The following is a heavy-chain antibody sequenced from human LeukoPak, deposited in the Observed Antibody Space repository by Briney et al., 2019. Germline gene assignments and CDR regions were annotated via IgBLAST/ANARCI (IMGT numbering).Heavy chain of an antibody. Sequence: SETLSLTCTVSGGSISSYYWSWIRQPPGKGLEWIGYIYYSGSTNYNPSLTSRVTISVDTSKNQFSLKLSSLTAADTVVYYCASSVLRYFDWLLGENWFDPWGQGTLVTVSS. CDR2: IYYSGST. V-gene: IGHV4-59*01. J-gene: IGHJ5*02. CDR3: ASSVLRYFDWLLGENWFDP. D-gene: IGHD3-9*01. CDR1: GGSISSYY.